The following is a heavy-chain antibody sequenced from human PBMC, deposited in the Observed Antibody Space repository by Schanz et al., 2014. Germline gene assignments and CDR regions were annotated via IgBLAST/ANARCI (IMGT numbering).Heavy chain of an antibody. CDR3: ARGTMPGAFDI. V-gene: IGHV1-69*02. CDR1: GGTFSSYT. Sequence: QLQLVQSGAEVKKPGSSVKASCKLSGGTFSSYTISWMRQAPGQGLEWMGKIIPVLNIATYAQQFQGRVTFTADKSTSTAYMELSGLRYEDTALYYCARGTMPGAFDIWGQGTMVTVSS. CDR2: IIPVLNIA. D-gene: IGHD1-26*01. J-gene: IGHJ3*02.